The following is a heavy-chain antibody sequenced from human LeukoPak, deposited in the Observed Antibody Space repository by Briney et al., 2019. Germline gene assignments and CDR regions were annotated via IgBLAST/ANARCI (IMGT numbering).Heavy chain of an antibody. CDR1: GGSISSYY. CDR3: ARDTRSYDTSGYYYFDY. J-gene: IGHJ4*02. Sequence: PSETLSLTCTVSGGSISSYYWSWTRQPPGKGLEWIGYIYSDGTTSYSPSLRSRVTISIDTSRNQFSLKLSSVTAADAAVYYCARDTRSYDTSGYYYFDYWGQGALVTVSS. D-gene: IGHD3-22*01. V-gene: IGHV4-59*01. CDR2: IYSDGTT.